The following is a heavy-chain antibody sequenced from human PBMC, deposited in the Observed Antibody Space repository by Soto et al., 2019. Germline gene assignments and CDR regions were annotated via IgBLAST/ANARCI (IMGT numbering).Heavy chain of an antibody. CDR1: SVSNAW. V-gene: IGHV3-15*07. Sequence: SVSNAWMNWVRQAPGKGLEWVGRIQSKTDGGTTDYAAPVKGRFTISRDDSKNTLYLQMNSLKTEDTAVYYCTTEYYYDSSGYSIMDAFDIWGQGTMVTVSS. CDR3: TTEYYYDSSGYSIMDAFDI. D-gene: IGHD3-22*01. J-gene: IGHJ3*02. CDR2: IQSKTDGGTT.